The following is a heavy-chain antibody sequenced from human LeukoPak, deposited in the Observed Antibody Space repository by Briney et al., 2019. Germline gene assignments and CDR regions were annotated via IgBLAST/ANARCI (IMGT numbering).Heavy chain of an antibody. CDR2: IYTSGST. D-gene: IGHD4-17*01. Sequence: SETLSLTCTVSGGSISSYYWSWIRQPAGKGLEWIGRIYTSGSTNYNPSLKSRVTMSVDTSKNQFSLKLSPVTAADTAVYYCARVHGDSYYYHYGMDVWGQGTTVTVSS. V-gene: IGHV4-4*07. J-gene: IGHJ6*02. CDR3: ARVHGDSYYYHYGMDV. CDR1: GGSISSYY.